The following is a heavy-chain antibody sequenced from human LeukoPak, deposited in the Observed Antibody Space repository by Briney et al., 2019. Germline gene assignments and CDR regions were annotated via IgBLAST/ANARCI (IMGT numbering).Heavy chain of an antibody. D-gene: IGHD1-26*01. V-gene: IGHV4-59*08. Sequence: PSETLSLTCTVSGGSISSFYWSWIRQPPGKGLEWIGYIYYSGSTNYNPSLKSRVTISVDTSKNQFSLKLRSVTAADTAAYYCARHVGDGNNWFDPWGQGTLVTVSS. CDR3: ARHVGDGNNWFDP. CDR2: IYYSGST. J-gene: IGHJ5*02. CDR1: GGSISSFY.